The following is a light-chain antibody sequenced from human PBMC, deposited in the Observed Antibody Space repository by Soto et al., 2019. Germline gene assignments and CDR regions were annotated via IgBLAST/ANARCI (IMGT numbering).Light chain of an antibody. CDR3: QQYDSLPRT. CDR2: GAS. J-gene: IGKJ1*01. Sequence: EVVLTQSPGTLSLSPGERAVLSCRASQSLAGSFLAWYQQKPGQAPRLLIYGASNRATGIPDRFSGSGSGTDFTLTISRLEPEDFAVYYCQQYDSLPRTFGQGTKVDIK. V-gene: IGKV3-20*01. CDR1: QSLAGSF.